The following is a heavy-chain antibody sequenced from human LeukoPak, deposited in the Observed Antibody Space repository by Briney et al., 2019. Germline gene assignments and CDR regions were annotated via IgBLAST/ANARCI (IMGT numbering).Heavy chain of an antibody. Sequence: GGSLRLSCAASGFTFSSYWMSWVRQAPGKGLEWVANIKQDGSEKYYVDSVKGRFTISRDNSKNTLYLQMNSLRAEDTAVYYCARALVWSGYYWNFDYWGQGTLVTVSS. CDR2: IKQDGSEK. CDR3: ARALVWSGYYWNFDY. D-gene: IGHD3-3*01. J-gene: IGHJ4*02. V-gene: IGHV3-7*01. CDR1: GFTFSSYW.